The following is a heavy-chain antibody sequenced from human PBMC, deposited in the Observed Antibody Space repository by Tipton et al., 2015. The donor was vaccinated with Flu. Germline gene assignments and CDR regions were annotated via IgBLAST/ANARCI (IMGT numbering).Heavy chain of an antibody. V-gene: IGHV4-39*07. CDR1: GGSISSRSYY. Sequence: TLSLTCTVSGGSISSRSYYWGWIRQPPGKGLEWIGNFHYSGSTYYNPSLESRVTISVDTSKNQFSLKLSSVTAADTAVYYCARVGGYSSGPVDPWGQGTTVTVSS. D-gene: IGHD5-18*01. J-gene: IGHJ5*02. CDR3: ARVGGYSSGPVDP. CDR2: FHYSGST.